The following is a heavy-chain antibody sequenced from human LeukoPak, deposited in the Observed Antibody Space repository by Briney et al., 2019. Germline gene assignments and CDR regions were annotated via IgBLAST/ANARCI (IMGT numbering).Heavy chain of an antibody. J-gene: IGHJ4*02. CDR2: ISGSGGRT. CDR3: AKEYYYGSGTYYNVDY. CDR1: GFTFSNYA. D-gene: IGHD3-10*01. V-gene: IGHV3-23*01. Sequence: GGTLRLSCAASGFTFSNYAMSWVRQAPGKGLEWVSAISGSGGRTYYADSVKGRFTLSRDNSKNTLYLQMNSLRAEDTAVYYCAKEYYYGSGTYYNVDYWGQGTLVTVSS.